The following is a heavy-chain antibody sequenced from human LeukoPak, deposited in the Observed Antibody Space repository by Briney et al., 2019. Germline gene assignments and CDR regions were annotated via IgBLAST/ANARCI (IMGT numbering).Heavy chain of an antibody. Sequence: GESLKISCKGSGYSFTSYWIGWVRQVPGKGLEWMGIIYPGDSDTRYNPSFQGQVTISADKSISTAYLQWSSLKASDTAMYYCATGYSSSVRYYYMDVWGKGTTVTVSS. CDR1: GYSFTSYW. D-gene: IGHD6-6*01. CDR2: IYPGDSDT. J-gene: IGHJ6*03. V-gene: IGHV5-51*01. CDR3: ATGYSSSVRYYYMDV.